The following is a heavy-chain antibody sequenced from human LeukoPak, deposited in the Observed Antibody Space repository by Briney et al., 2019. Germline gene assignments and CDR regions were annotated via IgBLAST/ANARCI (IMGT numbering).Heavy chain of an antibody. D-gene: IGHD3-3*01. CDR2: IYYSGST. CDR3: ARGGFWSGSQFDP. J-gene: IGHJ5*02. CDR1: GGSISSYY. Sequence: SETLSLTCTVSGGSISSYYWSWIRQPPGKGLEWIGYIYYSGSTNYNPSLKSRVTISVDTSKNQFSLKLSSVTAADTAVYYCARGGFWSGSQFDPWGQGTLVTVSS. V-gene: IGHV4-59*08.